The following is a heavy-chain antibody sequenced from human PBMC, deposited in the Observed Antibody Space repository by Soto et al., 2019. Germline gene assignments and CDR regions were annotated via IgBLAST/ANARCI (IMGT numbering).Heavy chain of an antibody. CDR1: GYTFTGYY. CDR2: INPNSGGT. V-gene: IGHV1-2*04. CDR3: ARATAAELYPNWFDP. Sequence: ASVKVSCKASGYTFTGYYMHWVRQAPGQGLEWMGWINPNSGGTNYAQKFQGWVTMTRDTSISTAYMELSRLRSDDTAVYYCARATAAELYPNWFDPWGQGTLVTVSS. J-gene: IGHJ5*02. D-gene: IGHD6-13*01.